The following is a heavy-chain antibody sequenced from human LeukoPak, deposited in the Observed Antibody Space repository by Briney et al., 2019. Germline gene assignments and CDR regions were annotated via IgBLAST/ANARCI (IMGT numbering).Heavy chain of an antibody. CDR3: ARAPSDYYDSSGYYTFDY. D-gene: IGHD3-22*01. Sequence: SETLSLTCTVSGGSVSSGSYYWSWIRQPPGKGLEWIGYIYYSGSTNYNPSLKSRVTISVDTSKNQFSLKLSSVTAADTAVYYCARAPSDYYDSSGYYTFDYWGQGTLVTVSS. J-gene: IGHJ4*02. CDR1: GGSVSSGSYY. CDR2: IYYSGST. V-gene: IGHV4-61*01.